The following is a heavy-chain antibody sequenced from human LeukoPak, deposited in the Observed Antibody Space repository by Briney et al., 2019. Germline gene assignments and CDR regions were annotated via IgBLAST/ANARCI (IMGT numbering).Heavy chain of an antibody. CDR3: ARHVRAGCYFDY. V-gene: IGHV4-39*01. Sequence: SETLSLTCTVSGGSISSSSYYWGWIRQPPGKGLEWIGSIYYSGSTYYNPSLKSRVTISVDTSKNQFSLKLSSVTAADTAVYYCARHVRAGCYFDYWGQGTLVTVSS. J-gene: IGHJ4*02. D-gene: IGHD2-2*01. CDR1: GGSISSSSYY. CDR2: IYYSGST.